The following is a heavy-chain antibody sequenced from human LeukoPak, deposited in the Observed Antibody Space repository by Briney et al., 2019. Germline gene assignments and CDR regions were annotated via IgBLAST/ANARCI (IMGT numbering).Heavy chain of an antibody. D-gene: IGHD3-10*01. V-gene: IGHV4-39*01. CDR1: GGSISSSSYY. J-gene: IGHJ4*02. Sequence: SETLSLTCAVSGGSISSSSYYWGWIRPPPGKGREWIGRIYYSGSTYYNPSLKSRVTISVDTSKNQFSLKLSSVTAADTAVYYCARAYYGSGSYYRAWFDYWGQGTLITVSS. CDR3: ARAYYGSGSYYRAWFDY. CDR2: IYYSGST.